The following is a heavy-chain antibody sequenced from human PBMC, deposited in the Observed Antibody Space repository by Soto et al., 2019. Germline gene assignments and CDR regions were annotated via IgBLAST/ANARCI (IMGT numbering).Heavy chain of an antibody. V-gene: IGHV4-4*02. Sequence: QVQLQESGPGLVKPSGTLSLTCAVSGGSISSSNWWSWVRQPPGKGLEWIGEIYHSGSTNYNPSLKSRVTISVDKSKNQFSLKLSSVTAADTAVYYCARDKRAGGIAGMEGIPVFDYWGQGTLVTVSS. CDR2: IYHSGST. CDR1: GGSISSSNW. CDR3: ARDKRAGGIAGMEGIPVFDY. J-gene: IGHJ4*02. D-gene: IGHD6-13*01.